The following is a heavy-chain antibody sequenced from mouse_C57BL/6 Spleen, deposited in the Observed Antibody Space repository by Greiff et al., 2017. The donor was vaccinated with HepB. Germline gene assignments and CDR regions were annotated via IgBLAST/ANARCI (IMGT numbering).Heavy chain of an antibody. CDR2: IRNKANGYTT. V-gene: IGHV7-3*01. CDR3: ARYPYEYYFDY. Sequence: DVMLVESGGGLVQPGGSLSLSCAASGFTFTDYYMSWVRQPPGKALEWLGFIRNKANGYTTEYSASVKGRFTISRDNSQSILYLQMNALRAEDSATYYCARYPYEYYFDYWGQGTTLTVSS. J-gene: IGHJ2*01. CDR1: GFTFTDYY. D-gene: IGHD1-1*01.